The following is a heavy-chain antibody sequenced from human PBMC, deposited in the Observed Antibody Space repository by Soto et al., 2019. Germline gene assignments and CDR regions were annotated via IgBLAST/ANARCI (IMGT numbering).Heavy chain of an antibody. V-gene: IGHV1-69*04. J-gene: IGHJ4*02. CDR3: ATSYGSGYRAFDF. D-gene: IGHD3-10*01. Sequence: QVQLVQSGAEVKRPGSSVKVSCKASGDTFNFYSINWVRQAPGLGLEWMGRVNPILSMSNYAQRFQGRVTMTADKSTSPAYMELSGLRSEDTVIYYCATSYGSGYRAFDFWGQGALVTVSS. CDR1: GDTFNFYS. CDR2: VNPILSMS.